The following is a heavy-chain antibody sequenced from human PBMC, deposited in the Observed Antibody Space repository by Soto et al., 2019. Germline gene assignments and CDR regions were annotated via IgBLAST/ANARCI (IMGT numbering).Heavy chain of an antibody. D-gene: IGHD6-6*01. CDR2: ISYDGSNK. J-gene: IGHJ3*02. CDR3: ARDPPKYSSSSTAFDI. V-gene: IGHV3-30-3*01. CDR1: GFTFSSYA. Sequence: GGSLRLSCAASGFTFSSYAMHWVRQAPGKGLEWVAVISYDGSNKYYADSVKGRFTISRDNSKNTLYLQMNSLRAEDTAVYYCARDPPKYSSSSTAFDIWGQGTMVTVSS.